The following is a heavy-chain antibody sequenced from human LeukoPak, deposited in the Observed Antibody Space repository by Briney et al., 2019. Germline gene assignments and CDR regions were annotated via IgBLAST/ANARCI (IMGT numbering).Heavy chain of an antibody. Sequence: ASVKVSCKAFGYTFTGYYMHWVRQAPGQGLEWMGWINPNSGGTNYAQKFQGRVTMTRDTSISTAYMELTRLRSDDTAIYYCAPTNSWDYYFDYWGQGTLVTVSS. CDR2: INPNSGGT. V-gene: IGHV1-2*02. CDR1: GYTFTGYY. CDR3: APTNSWDYYFDY. J-gene: IGHJ4*02. D-gene: IGHD6-13*01.